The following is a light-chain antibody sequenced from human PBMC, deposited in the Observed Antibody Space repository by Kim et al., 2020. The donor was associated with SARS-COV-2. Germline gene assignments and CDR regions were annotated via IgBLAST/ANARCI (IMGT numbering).Light chain of an antibody. Sequence: GERATRSCRARQSVSSSYLTWYQQKPGQAPRLLIDGASRRATGIPDRFSGSGSGTDFALTISRLEPEDFAIYYCQQYGRSPPFTFGPGTKVDIK. J-gene: IGKJ3*01. CDR1: QSVSSSY. CDR2: GAS. CDR3: QQYGRSPPFT. V-gene: IGKV3-20*01.